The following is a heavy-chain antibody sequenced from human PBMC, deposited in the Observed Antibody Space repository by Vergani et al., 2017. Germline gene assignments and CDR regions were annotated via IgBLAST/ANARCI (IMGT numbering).Heavy chain of an antibody. CDR2: ISYDGSNK. CDR1: GSTFSSYA. Sequence: VQLVESGGGLVQPGGSLRLSCAASGSTFSSYAMNWVRQAPGKGLEWVAVISYDGSNKYYADSVKGRFTISRDNSKNTLYLQMNSLRAEDTAVYYCAREGPGHCTNGVCSSYYYYYYMDVWGKGTTVTVSS. CDR3: AREGPGHCTNGVCSSYYYYYYMDV. J-gene: IGHJ6*03. V-gene: IGHV3-30-3*01. D-gene: IGHD2-8*01.